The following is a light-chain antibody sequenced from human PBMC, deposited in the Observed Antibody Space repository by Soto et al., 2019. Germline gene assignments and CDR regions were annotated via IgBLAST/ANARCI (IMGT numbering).Light chain of an antibody. J-gene: IGKJ3*01. CDR2: DGS. CDR1: QSVNGY. V-gene: IGKV3-11*01. Sequence: EIVLTQSPATLSLSRGVRATLSCRASQSVNGYLAWYQQKPGQAPRLLIHDGSHRATGIPARFSGSGSGTDFTLTISGLEPEDFAVYYCQQRSNWLISFGPGTKVEIK. CDR3: QQRSNWLIS.